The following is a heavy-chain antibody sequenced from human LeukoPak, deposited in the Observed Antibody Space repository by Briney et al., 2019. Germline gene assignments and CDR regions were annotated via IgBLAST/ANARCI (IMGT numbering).Heavy chain of an antibody. Sequence: PSETLSLTCTVSGYSISSGYYWGWIRQPPGKGLEWMGSIYHSGSTYYNPSLKSRVTISVDTSKNQFSLKLSSVTAADTAVYYCASGPLTYSSSGVIGYFDYWGQGTLVTVSS. V-gene: IGHV4-38-2*02. J-gene: IGHJ4*02. CDR2: IYHSGST. CDR3: ASGPLTYSSSGVIGYFDY. CDR1: GYSISSGYY. D-gene: IGHD6-6*01.